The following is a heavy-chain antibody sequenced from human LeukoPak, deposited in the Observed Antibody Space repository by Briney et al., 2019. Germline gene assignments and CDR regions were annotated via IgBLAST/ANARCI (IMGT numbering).Heavy chain of an antibody. Sequence: GASVKVSCKASGYTFTSYYMHWVRQAPGQGLEWMGIINPSGGSTSYAQKFQGRVTMTRDTSTSTVYMELSSLRSEDTAVYYCARESTTPQQPTYYYYGMDVWGQGTTVTVSS. V-gene: IGHV1-46*01. J-gene: IGHJ6*02. CDR2: INPSGGST. CDR3: ARESTTPQQPTYYYYGMDV. CDR1: GYTFTSYY. D-gene: IGHD6-13*01.